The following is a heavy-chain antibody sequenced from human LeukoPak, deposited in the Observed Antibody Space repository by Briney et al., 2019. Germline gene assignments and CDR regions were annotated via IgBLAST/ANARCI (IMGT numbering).Heavy chain of an antibody. CDR1: GGSISSYY. V-gene: IGHV4-59*01. CDR2: IYYSGST. J-gene: IGHJ3*02. Sequence: PSETLSLTCTVSGGSISSYYWSWIRQPPGKGLEWIGYIYYSGSTNYNPSLKSRVTISVDTSKNQFSLKLSSVTAADTAVYYCARRMDDSSGYYYSFDAFDIWGQGTMVTVSS. CDR3: ARRMDDSSGYYYSFDAFDI. D-gene: IGHD3-22*01.